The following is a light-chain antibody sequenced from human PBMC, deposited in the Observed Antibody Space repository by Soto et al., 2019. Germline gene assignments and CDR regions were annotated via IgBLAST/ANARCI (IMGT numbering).Light chain of an antibody. CDR3: CSYAGSSTLV. V-gene: IGLV2-23*02. Sequence: QSALTQPASVSGSPGQSITISCTGTTSDVGSYNLVSWYQQHPGKAPKLMIYEVLKRPSGVSNRCSASKSGNTASLTISGLQAEDEADYYCCSYAGSSTLVFGGGTKVTVL. CDR1: TSDVGSYNL. CDR2: EVL. J-gene: IGLJ3*02.